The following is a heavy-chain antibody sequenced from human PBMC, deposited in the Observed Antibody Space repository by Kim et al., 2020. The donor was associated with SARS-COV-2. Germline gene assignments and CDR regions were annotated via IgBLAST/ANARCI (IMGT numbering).Heavy chain of an antibody. CDR2: IYYSGST. J-gene: IGHJ4*02. V-gene: IGHV4-59*01. Sequence: SETLSLTCTVSGGSISSYYWSWIRQPPGKGLEWIGYIYYSGSTNYNPSLKSRVTISVDTSKNQFSLKLSSVTAADTAVYYCARVGGAVTYYYDSSGYYFDYWGQGTLVTVSS. CDR3: ARVGGAVTYYYDSSGYYFDY. D-gene: IGHD3-22*01. CDR1: GGSISSYY.